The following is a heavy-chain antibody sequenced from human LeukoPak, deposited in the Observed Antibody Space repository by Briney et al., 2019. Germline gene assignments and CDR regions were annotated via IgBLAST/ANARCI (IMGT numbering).Heavy chain of an antibody. Sequence: GGSLRLSCAASGFTFSSYAMSWVRQAPGKGLEWVSAISGSGGSTYYADSVKGRFTISRDNSKNTLYLQMNSLRAEDTAVYYCAKGIAVRSSSWYAFDIWGQGTMVTVSS. V-gene: IGHV3-23*01. CDR2: ISGSGGST. D-gene: IGHD6-13*01. CDR1: GFTFSSYA. CDR3: AKGIAVRSSSWYAFDI. J-gene: IGHJ3*02.